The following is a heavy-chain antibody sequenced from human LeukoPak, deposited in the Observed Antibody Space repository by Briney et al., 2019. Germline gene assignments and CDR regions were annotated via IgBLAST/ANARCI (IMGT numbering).Heavy chain of an antibody. D-gene: IGHD2-2*01. V-gene: IGHV3-21*01. Sequence: PGGSLRLSCAASGFTFSSYSINWVRQAPGKGLEWVSSISSSSSYIYYADSVKGRFTISRDNAKNSLYLQMNSLRAEDTAVYYCARGGTTVLHYFDYWGQGTLVTVYS. CDR1: GFTFSSYS. CDR2: ISSSSSYI. J-gene: IGHJ4*02. CDR3: ARGGTTVLHYFDY.